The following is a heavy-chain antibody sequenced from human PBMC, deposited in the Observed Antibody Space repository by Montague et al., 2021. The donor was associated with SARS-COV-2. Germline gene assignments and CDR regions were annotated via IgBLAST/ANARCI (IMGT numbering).Heavy chain of an antibody. CDR2: VYFTGST. J-gene: IGHJ4*02. D-gene: IGHD3-10*01. Sequence: SETLSLTCSVSGGYISEYYWSWIRQSPGRRLEWIGYVYFTGSTYYNPSLKSRVTISVDTSKNQFSLQLASVTAADTAVYYCARHRGFGDLWALDYWGQGTLVAVSS. V-gene: IGHV4-59*08. CDR3: ARHRGFGDLWALDY. CDR1: GGYISEYY.